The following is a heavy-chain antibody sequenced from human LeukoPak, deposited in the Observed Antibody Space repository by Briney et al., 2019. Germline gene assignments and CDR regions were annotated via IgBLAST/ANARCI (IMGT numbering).Heavy chain of an antibody. V-gene: IGHV3-23*01. J-gene: IGHJ4*02. CDR1: GFTFSSYA. D-gene: IGHD5-12*01. CDR3: AKGGLGYSGYEAHFGY. CDR2: ISGSGGST. Sequence: GGSLRLSCAASGFTFSSYAMSWVRQAPGKGLEWVSAISGSGGSTYYADSVKGRFTISRDNSKNTLYLQMNSLRAEDTAVYYCAKGGLGYSGYEAHFGYWGQGTLVTVSS.